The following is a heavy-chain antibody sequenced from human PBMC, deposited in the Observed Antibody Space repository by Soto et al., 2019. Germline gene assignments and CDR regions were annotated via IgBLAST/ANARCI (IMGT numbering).Heavy chain of an antibody. CDR3: AKSHPITVISLDY. V-gene: IGHV3-30*13. CDR1: GFKFSNYG. J-gene: IGHJ4*02. CDR2: ISYDGSNK. Sequence: QVQRVESGGGVVQPGTSLRLSCAASGFKFSNYGMHWVRQAPGKGLEWVSVISYDGSNKYYPDSVKGRFAISRDNSKNRPYLQMNSLRAEDTAVYYCAKSHPITVISLDYWGQGILVTVSS. D-gene: IGHD3-16*02.